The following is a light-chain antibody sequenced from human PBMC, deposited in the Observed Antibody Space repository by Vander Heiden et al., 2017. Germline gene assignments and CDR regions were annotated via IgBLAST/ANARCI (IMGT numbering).Light chain of an antibody. CDR1: SVRNYY. CDR2: GKS. CDR3: NSRDSSGDHV. J-gene: IGLJ2*01. Sequence: SSELTQDPALSVALGQTVRITCRGDSVRNYYPSWYQQKPGQAPLLVFYGKSTRPSGIPGRFSGSSSGDTASLIIHGSQAEDEADYYCNSRDSSGDHVFGGGTKLTVL. V-gene: IGLV3-19*01.